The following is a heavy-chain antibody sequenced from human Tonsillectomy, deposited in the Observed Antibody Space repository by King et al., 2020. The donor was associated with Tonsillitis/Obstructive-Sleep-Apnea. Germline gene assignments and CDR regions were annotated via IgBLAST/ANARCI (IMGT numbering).Heavy chain of an antibody. J-gene: IGHJ4*02. V-gene: IGHV3-30*04. CDR3: ARDYRRDVDY. D-gene: IGHD2-21*02. CDR1: GFSFSNYA. Sequence: HVQLVESGGGVVQPGKSLRLSCAASGFSFSNYAMHWVRQAPGEGLEWVAFISYDGINKYHADSVKGRFTISRDNSKNTLYLQMNSLRTEDTAVYYCARDYRRDVDYWGQGTLVTVSS. CDR2: ISYDGINK.